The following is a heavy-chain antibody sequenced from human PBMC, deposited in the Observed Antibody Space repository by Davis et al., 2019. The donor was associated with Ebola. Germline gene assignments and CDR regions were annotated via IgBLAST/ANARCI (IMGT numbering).Heavy chain of an antibody. Sequence: GGSLRLSCKGSGYGFTNYWIGWVRQMPGKGLEWMGFIFPDDSDATSSPSFQGQVTFSVDKSIRTAYLHWNSLKASDTATYYCARQGTTSWDSWGQGTLVTVSS. CDR3: ARQGTTSWDS. J-gene: IGHJ4*02. D-gene: IGHD2-2*01. V-gene: IGHV5-51*01. CDR1: GYGFTNYW. CDR2: IFPDDSDA.